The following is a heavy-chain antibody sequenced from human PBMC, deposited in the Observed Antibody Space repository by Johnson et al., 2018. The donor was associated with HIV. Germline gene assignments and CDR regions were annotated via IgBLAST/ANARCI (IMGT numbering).Heavy chain of an antibody. CDR3: AKDMAPPSRIAAAASHAFDI. Sequence: EVQLVESGGRVVPPGGSLRLSCAASGFTFSDYYMNWIRQAPGKGLEWVSVFYSDSNTYSSDSVKGRFTISRDNAKNSLYLQLNSLGAEDTALYYCAKDMAPPSRIAAAASHAFDIWGQGPMVTVSS. V-gene: IGHV3-66*01. J-gene: IGHJ3*02. CDR2: FYSDSNT. D-gene: IGHD6-13*01. CDR1: GFTFSDYY.